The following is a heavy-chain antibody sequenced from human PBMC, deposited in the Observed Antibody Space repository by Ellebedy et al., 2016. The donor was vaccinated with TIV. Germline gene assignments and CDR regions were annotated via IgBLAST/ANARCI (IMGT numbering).Heavy chain of an antibody. CDR3: ARAFLLVVADTDNWFDP. D-gene: IGHD2-15*01. Sequence: ASVKVSCKASGYTFTSYAMHWVRQAPGQRLEWMGWINAGNGNTKYSQKFQGRVTITRDTSASTAYMELSSLRSEDTAVYYCARAFLLVVADTDNWFDPWGQGTLVTVSS. CDR2: INAGNGNT. V-gene: IGHV1-3*01. CDR1: GYTFTSYA. J-gene: IGHJ5*02.